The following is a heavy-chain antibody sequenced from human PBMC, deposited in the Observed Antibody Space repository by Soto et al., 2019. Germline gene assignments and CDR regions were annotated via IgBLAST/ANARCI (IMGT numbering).Heavy chain of an antibody. CDR3: AKDPPSERMQPDYGMDV. CDR1: GFTFDSCV. CDR2: ISGSGRYT. D-gene: IGHD6-13*01. J-gene: IGHJ6*02. V-gene: IGHV3-23*01. Sequence: GGSLRLSCAASGFTFDSCVMSWVRQAPGKVLEWLSLISGSGRYTDYADSVKGRFTISRDNSKNTLYLQMNSLRVEDTAVYYCAKDPPSERMQPDYGMDVWGQGTTVTVSS.